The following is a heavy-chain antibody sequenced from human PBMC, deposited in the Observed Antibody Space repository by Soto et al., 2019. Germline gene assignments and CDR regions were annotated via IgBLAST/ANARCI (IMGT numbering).Heavy chain of an antibody. Sequence: EVQLVESGGGLVQPGGSLRLSCAASGFTFSSYEMNWVRQAPGKGLEWVSYISSSGSTIYYADSVKGRFTISRDNSKNTLYLQMNSLRAEDTAVYYCAKDFNGDYDYWGQGTLVTVSS. CDR1: GFTFSSYE. J-gene: IGHJ4*02. CDR2: ISSSGSTI. D-gene: IGHD4-17*01. V-gene: IGHV3-48*03. CDR3: AKDFNGDYDY.